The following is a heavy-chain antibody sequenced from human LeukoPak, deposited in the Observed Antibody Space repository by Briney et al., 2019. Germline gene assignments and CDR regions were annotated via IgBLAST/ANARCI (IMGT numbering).Heavy chain of an antibody. J-gene: IGHJ4*02. D-gene: IGHD2-21*01. CDR1: GGSISRGDYY. CDR3: ARNPGLWWGDFDY. Sequence: SETLSLTCTVSGGSISRGDYYWGWIRQPPGKDLEWIGYIYYSGSTYYNPSLKSRVTISVDTSKNQFSLKLSSVTAADTAVYYCARNPGLWWGDFDYWGQGTLVTVSS. CDR2: IYYSGST. V-gene: IGHV4-30-4*01.